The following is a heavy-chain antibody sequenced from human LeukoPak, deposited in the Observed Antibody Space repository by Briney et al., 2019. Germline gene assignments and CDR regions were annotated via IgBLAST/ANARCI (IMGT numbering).Heavy chain of an antibody. V-gene: IGHV4-59*08. CDR3: VRRDTGWNYFDY. CDR2: IYYTGKN. J-gene: IGHJ4*02. CDR1: GGSINSHY. D-gene: IGHD6-19*01. Sequence: SATLSLTCAVSGGSINSHYWGWIRQPPGKGLQWIGDIYYTGKNNYNPSLKSRVTISLDTSKDHLSLNLTSVLAADTAIYYCVRRDTGWNYFDYWGQGILVTVSS.